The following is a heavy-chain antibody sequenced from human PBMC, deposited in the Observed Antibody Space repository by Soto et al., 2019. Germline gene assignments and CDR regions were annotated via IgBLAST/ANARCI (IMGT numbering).Heavy chain of an antibody. CDR3: ARLKCSSTSCHLDPYYYYGMDV. V-gene: IGHV1-18*01. CDR1: FYPFTNSG. D-gene: IGHD2-2*01. J-gene: IGHJ6*02. CDR2: ISAYNGNT. Sequence: SVKVSYQASFYPFTNSGISWVRQAPGQGLEWMGWISAYNGNTNYAQKLQGRVTMTTDTSTSTAYMELRSLRSDDTAVYYCARLKCSSTSCHLDPYYYYGMDVWGQGTTVTVSS.